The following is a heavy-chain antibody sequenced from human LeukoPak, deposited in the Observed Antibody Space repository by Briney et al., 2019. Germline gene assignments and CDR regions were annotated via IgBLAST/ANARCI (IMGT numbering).Heavy chain of an antibody. CDR3: ARNYGDYFNWLDP. CDR2: IWSDGSGE. D-gene: IGHD4-17*01. Sequence: GGSLRLSCAASGFTLRNYGMLWVRQAPGKGLECVALIWSDGSGENYADSVRGRFTISRDTSKNTLYLQMNSLRTEDTAVYYCARNYGDYFNWLDPWGQGTLVTVSS. CDR1: GFTLRNYG. J-gene: IGHJ5*02. V-gene: IGHV3-33*03.